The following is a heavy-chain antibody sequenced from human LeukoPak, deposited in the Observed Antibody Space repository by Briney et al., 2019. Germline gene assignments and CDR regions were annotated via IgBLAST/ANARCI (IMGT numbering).Heavy chain of an antibody. J-gene: IGHJ4*02. D-gene: IGHD6-19*01. CDR2: INPSGGST. CDR3: ARDLGAVAGGDLFVY. CDR1: GYTFTSYY. V-gene: IGHV1-46*01. Sequence: ASVKVSCKASGYTFTSYYMHWVRQAPGQGLEWMGIINPSGGSTSYAQKFQGRVTMTRDTSTSTVYMELSSLRSEDTAVYYCARDLGAVAGGDLFVYWGQGTLVTVSS.